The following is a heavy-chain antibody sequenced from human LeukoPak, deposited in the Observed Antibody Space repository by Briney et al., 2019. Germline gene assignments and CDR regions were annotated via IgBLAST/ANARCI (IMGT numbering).Heavy chain of an antibody. CDR2: ITSKADSYTT. J-gene: IGHJ4*02. CDR3: RAAADLNDY. Sequence: GGSLRLSCAASGFTFSGSAMHWVRQASGKGLEWLGRITSKADSYTTAYAASVKGRFIVSRDDSKNTAYLQMNSLKTEDTAVYYCRAAADLNDYWGQGTLVTVSS. V-gene: IGHV3-73*01. CDR1: GFTFSGSA. D-gene: IGHD6-13*01.